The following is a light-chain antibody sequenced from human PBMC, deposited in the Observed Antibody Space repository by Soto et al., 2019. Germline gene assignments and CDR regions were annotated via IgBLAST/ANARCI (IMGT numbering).Light chain of an antibody. J-gene: IGKJ4*01. V-gene: IGKV1-5*03. Sequence: DIQMTQSPSTLYASVGDRVTITCRASQSISNWLAWYQQKPGKAPKLLIYKASSLESGIPSRLSGGGSGTEFTLTISSLQPDDFATYYCQQYTSYPLTFGGGTKVEIK. CDR1: QSISNW. CDR3: QQYTSYPLT. CDR2: KAS.